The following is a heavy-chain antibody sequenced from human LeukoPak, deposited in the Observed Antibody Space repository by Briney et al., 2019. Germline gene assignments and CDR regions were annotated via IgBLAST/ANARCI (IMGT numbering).Heavy chain of an antibody. D-gene: IGHD3-9*01. CDR2: IYYSGST. J-gene: IGHJ5*02. CDR1: GGSFSGYY. V-gene: IGHV4-59*01. Sequence: SETLSLTCAVYGGSFSGYYWSWIRQPPGKGLEWIGYIYYSGSTNYNPSLKSRVTISVDTSKNQFSLKLSSVTAADTAVYYCATFYDILTGVDPWGQGTLVTVSS. CDR3: ATFYDILTGVDP.